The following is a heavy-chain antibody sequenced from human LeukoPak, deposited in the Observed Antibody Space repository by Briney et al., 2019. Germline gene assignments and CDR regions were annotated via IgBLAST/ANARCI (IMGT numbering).Heavy chain of an antibody. CDR3: ARGMQLWVPFDC. D-gene: IGHD2-21*01. CDR1: GGSMISYY. J-gene: IGHJ4*02. V-gene: IGHV4-59*01. CDR2: ISDRGST. Sequence: SETLSLTCTVSGGSMISYYWSWIRQTPGKGLEWIAYISDRGSTHYNPSLKSRVTLSVDTSKNQFSLNLSSVTAADTAVYYCARGMQLWVPFDCWGQGTLVTVSS.